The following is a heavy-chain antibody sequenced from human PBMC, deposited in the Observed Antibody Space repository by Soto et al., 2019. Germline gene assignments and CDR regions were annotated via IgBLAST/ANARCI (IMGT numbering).Heavy chain of an antibody. CDR3: ARGVGSDGDAFDI. CDR1: GGSISSYY. J-gene: IGHJ3*02. D-gene: IGHD2-21*02. CDR2: IYYSGST. Sequence: SETLSLTCTVSGGSISSYYWSWIRQPPGKGLEWIGYIYYSGSTYYNPSLKSRVTISLDTSKNQFSLKLSSVTAADTAVYYCARGVGSDGDAFDIWGQGTMVTVSS. V-gene: IGHV4-30-4*01.